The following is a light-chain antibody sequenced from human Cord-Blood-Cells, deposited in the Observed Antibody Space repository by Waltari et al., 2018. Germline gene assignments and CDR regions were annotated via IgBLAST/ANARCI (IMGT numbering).Light chain of an antibody. J-gene: IGLJ3*02. CDR1: NLGDKY. CDR3: QAWDSSLWV. V-gene: IGLV3-1*01. Sequence: SYELTQPPSVSVSPGQTASITCPCGNLGDKYACWYQQKPGQSPVLVIYQDSKRPSGIPERFSGSNSGNTATLTISGTQAMDEADYYCQAWDSSLWVFGGGTKLTVL. CDR2: QDS.